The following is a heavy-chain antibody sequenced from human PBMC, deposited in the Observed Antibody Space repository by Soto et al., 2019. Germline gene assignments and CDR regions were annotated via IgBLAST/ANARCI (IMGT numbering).Heavy chain of an antibody. D-gene: IGHD4-17*01. V-gene: IGHV3-23*01. CDR2: ISGSGGST. Sequence: EVQLLESGGGLVQPGGSLRLSCAASGFTFSSYAMSWVRQAPGQGLEWVSAISGSGGSTYYADSVKGRFTISRDNSKNTLYLQMNSLRAEDTAVYYCAKPPYGGPNPLDYWGQGTLVTVSS. CDR1: GFTFSSYA. CDR3: AKPPYGGPNPLDY. J-gene: IGHJ4*02.